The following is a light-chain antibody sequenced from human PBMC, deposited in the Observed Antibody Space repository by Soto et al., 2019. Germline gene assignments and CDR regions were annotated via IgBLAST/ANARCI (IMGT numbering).Light chain of an antibody. J-gene: IGLJ1*01. Sequence: QSALTQPASVSGSPGQSITISCAGTSXDVGSYNLVSWYQNHPGKAPKLMIYEGSKRPSGVSNRFSGSKSGNTASLTISGLQAADEADYFCFSYAGSSTYVFGTGTRSPS. CDR3: FSYAGSSTYV. V-gene: IGLV2-23*01. CDR2: EGS. CDR1: SXDVGSYNL.